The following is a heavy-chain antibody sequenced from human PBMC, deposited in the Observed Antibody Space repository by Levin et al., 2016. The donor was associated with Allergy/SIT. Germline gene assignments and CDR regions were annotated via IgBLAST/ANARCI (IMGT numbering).Heavy chain of an antibody. CDR3: VRETLGSVAPGFDS. D-gene: IGHD7-27*01. Sequence: WVRQAPGQGLEWMAWISPYNGNTNYAQKFQGRVTMTTDTSTSTAYMEVTSLTSDDTAVYYCVRETLGSVAPGFDSWGQGTLVTVSS. CDR2: ISPYNGNT. J-gene: IGHJ4*02. V-gene: IGHV1-18*01.